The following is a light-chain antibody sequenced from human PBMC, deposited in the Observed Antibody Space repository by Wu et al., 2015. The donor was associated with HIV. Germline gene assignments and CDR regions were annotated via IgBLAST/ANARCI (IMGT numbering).Light chain of an antibody. CDR2: ATS. J-gene: IGKJ1*01. CDR1: ESISSS. V-gene: IGKV1-8*01. Sequence: AIRLTQSPSSLSASTGDRVTITCRANESISSSLAWYQQKPSEAPKLLIYATSTLQSGVPSRFRGSGSGTDFILTITCLQSEDFASYYCHQYYSHLRTFGQGTKVE. CDR3: HQYYSHLRT.